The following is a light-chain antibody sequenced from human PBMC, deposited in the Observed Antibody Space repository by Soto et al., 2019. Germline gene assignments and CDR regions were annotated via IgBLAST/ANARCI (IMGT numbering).Light chain of an antibody. CDR2: GAS. CDR1: QNIDIF. Sequence: DIQMTQSPSSLSASVGDRVTITCRASQNIDIFLNWYHQKQGRAPNLLIYGASTLQNGVPTRFSGNGSGTDFSLTISSLQPEDFGTYYCQQSYSAPPLTFGAGTKVDIK. CDR3: QQSYSAPPLT. J-gene: IGKJ4*01. V-gene: IGKV1-39*01.